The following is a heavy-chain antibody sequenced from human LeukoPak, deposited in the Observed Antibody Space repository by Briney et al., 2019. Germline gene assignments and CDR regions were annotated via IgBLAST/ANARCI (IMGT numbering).Heavy chain of an antibody. J-gene: IGHJ4*02. CDR1: GYSISSGYY. CDR2: IYHSGST. V-gene: IGHV4-38-2*02. CDR3: ARGRDGYKPPFDY. D-gene: IGHD5-24*01. Sequence: SETLPLTCTVSGYSISSGYYWGWIRQPPGKGLEWIGSIYHSGSTYYNPSLKSRVTISVDTSKNQFSLKLSSVTAADTAVYYRARGRDGYKPPFDYWGQGTLVTVSS.